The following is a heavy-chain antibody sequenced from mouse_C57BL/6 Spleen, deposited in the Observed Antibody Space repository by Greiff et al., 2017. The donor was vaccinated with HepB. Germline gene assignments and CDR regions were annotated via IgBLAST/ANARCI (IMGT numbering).Heavy chain of an antibody. CDR2: INPYNGGT. V-gene: IGHV1-19*01. Sequence: VQLQQSGPVLVKPGASVKMSCKASGYTFTDYYMNWVKQSHGKSLEWIGVINPYNGGTSYNQKFKGKATSTVDKSSSTAYMELNSLTSEDSAVYYCARGYDYDVLYFDYWGQGTTRTVSS. J-gene: IGHJ2*01. D-gene: IGHD2-4*01. CDR1: GYTFTDYY. CDR3: ARGYDYDVLYFDY.